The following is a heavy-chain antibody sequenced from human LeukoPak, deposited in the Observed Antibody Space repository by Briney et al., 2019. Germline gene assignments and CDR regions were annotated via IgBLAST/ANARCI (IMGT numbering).Heavy chain of an antibody. Sequence: GGPLRLSCAASGFTFSEYYMGWIRQATGKGLEWLSYINGRGYTIYYADSVKGRFTIPRDNAKNSFYLQMNSLRAEDTAIYYCARVSSGSSNDAFDIWGQGTMVTVSS. CDR1: GFTFSEYY. CDR2: INGRGYTI. D-gene: IGHD1-26*01. J-gene: IGHJ3*02. V-gene: IGHV3-11*04. CDR3: ARVSSGSSNDAFDI.